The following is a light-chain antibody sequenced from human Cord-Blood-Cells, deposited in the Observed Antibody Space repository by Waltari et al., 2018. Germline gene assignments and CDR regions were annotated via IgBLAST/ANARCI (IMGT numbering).Light chain of an antibody. V-gene: IGLV2-23*01. CDR3: CSYAGSSTLV. CDR2: EGS. J-gene: IGLJ3*02. CDR1: SRDVGSYNL. Sequence: QSALTQPASVSVSPGQSITIPCTGTSRDVGSYNLVSWYQQHPGKAPKLMIYEGSKRPSGVSNRFSGSKSGNTASLTISGLQAEDEADYYCCSYAGSSTLVFGGGTKLTVL.